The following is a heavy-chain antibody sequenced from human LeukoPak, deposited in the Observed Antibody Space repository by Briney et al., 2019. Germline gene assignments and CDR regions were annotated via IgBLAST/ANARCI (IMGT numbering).Heavy chain of an antibody. CDR2: ISSSGSTT. D-gene: IGHD2-15*01. Sequence: GGSLRLSCAASGFTFGSYEMNWVRQAPGKGLEWVSYISSSGSTTYYADSVKGRFTISRDNAKNSLHLQMNSLRAEDTAVYYCARGLLCGSCYHTFDYWGQGTLVTVSS. V-gene: IGHV3-48*03. J-gene: IGHJ4*02. CDR3: ARGLLCGSCYHTFDY. CDR1: GFTFGSYE.